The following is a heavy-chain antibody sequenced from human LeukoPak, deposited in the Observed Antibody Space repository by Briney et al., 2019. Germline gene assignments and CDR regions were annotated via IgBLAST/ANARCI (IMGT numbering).Heavy chain of an antibody. Sequence: SETLSLTCAVYGGSFSGYYWSWIRQPPGKGLEWIGEINHSGGTNYNPSLKSRVTISVDTSKNQFSLKLSSVTAADTAVYYCVRAYLGYYYSMDVWGQGTTVTVSS. CDR2: INHSGGT. J-gene: IGHJ6*02. CDR3: VRAYLGYYYSMDV. V-gene: IGHV4-34*01. CDR1: GGSFSGYY.